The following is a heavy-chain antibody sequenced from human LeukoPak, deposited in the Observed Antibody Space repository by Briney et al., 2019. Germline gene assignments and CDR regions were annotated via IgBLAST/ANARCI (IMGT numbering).Heavy chain of an antibody. D-gene: IGHD4-17*01. V-gene: IGHV4-39*07. J-gene: IGHJ4*02. Sequence: PSETLSLTYTVSGGSIGSRYYYWGWIRQPPGKGLEWIGSIYDSGSTYYNPSLKSRVTISVDRSKNQFSLKLSSVTAADTAVYYCARKPTVTHDFDYWGQGTLVTVSS. CDR3: ARKPTVTHDFDY. CDR2: IYDSGST. CDR1: GGSIGSRYYY.